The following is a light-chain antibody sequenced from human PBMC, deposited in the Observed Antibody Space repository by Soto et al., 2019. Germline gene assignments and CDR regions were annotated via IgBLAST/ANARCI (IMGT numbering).Light chain of an antibody. CDR1: SSDVGYYNS. J-gene: IGLJ1*01. Sequence: QSALTQPPSVSGSPGQSVTISCTGTSSDVGYYNSVSWYQQPPGTVPKLMIFEVSNRPSGVPDRFSGSKSGNTASLTISGLHAEDEADYYCSSYTTSNTYVFGTGTKVTVL. CDR2: EVS. CDR3: SSYTTSNTYV. V-gene: IGLV2-18*02.